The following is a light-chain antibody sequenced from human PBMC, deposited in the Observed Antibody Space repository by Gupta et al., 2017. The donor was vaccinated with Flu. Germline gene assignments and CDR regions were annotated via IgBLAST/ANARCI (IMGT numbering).Light chain of an antibody. CDR2: AAS. CDR1: QSIIRY. Sequence: QMYQSPSSLSRSGGDRVTITCCGSQSIIRYLNWYQQRSGQAPKLLIYAASRWLSGVPSRFSGSGSGTDFTLTISSLQPEDVATYYCQQCYSTLWTFGQGTKVEIK. J-gene: IGKJ1*01. CDR3: QQCYSTLWT. V-gene: IGKV1-39*01.